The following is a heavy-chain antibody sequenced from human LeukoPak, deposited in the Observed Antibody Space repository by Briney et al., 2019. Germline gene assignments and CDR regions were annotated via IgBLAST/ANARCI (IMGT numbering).Heavy chain of an antibody. V-gene: IGHV1-2*02. CDR2: INPNSGGT. Sequence: GASVKVSCKASGYTFTGYYMHWVRQAPGQGLEWMGWINPNSGGTNYAQKFQGRVTMTRDTSISTAYMELSRLRSDDTAVYYCARWSYYAPYYNWFDPWGQGTLVTVSS. J-gene: IGHJ5*02. D-gene: IGHD3-10*01. CDR3: ARWSYYAPYYNWFDP. CDR1: GYTFTGYY.